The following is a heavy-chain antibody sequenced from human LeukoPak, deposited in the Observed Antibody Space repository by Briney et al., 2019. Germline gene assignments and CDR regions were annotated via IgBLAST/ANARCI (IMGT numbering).Heavy chain of an antibody. D-gene: IGHD2-21*02. CDR2: IYYSGSTNSNPSLNSGTT. CDR3: ARRAVVTAKYLDAFDI. J-gene: IGHJ3*02. V-gene: IGHV4-59*08. Sequence: SETLSLTCTVSRGSISTYYWTWIRQSPGKGLEWIGYIYYSGSTNSNPSLNSGTTNYNPSLKSRVTISVDTSKNQFSLKLSSVTAADTAVYYCARRAVVTAKYLDAFDIWGQGTKVTVSS. CDR1: RGSISTYY.